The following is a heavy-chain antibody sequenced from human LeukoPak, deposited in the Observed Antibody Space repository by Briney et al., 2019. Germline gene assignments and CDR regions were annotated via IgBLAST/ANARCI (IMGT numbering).Heavy chain of an antibody. J-gene: IGHJ3*02. V-gene: IGHV3-30*04. D-gene: IGHD3-9*01. CDR1: GFTFSTYA. Sequence: GRSLRLSCAVSGFTFSTYAMHWVRQAPGKGLEWVAFISYDGRNKYYADSVKGRFTISRDNSKNTLFLQMNSLRAEDTAVYYCAKGYYEIHDAFDIWGQGTMVTVSS. CDR2: ISYDGRNK. CDR3: AKGYYEIHDAFDI.